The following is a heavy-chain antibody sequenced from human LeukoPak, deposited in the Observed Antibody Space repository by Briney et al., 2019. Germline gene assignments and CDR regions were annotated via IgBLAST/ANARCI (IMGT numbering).Heavy chain of an antibody. D-gene: IGHD1-26*01. J-gene: IGHJ4*02. V-gene: IGHV3-48*01. CDR2: ISSSSTTI. Sequence: RGSLRLSCAASGFTLSRYTMNWVRQAPGKGLEWISDISSSSTTIHYADSVKGRFTISRDNAKNSLYLQMNNLRAEDTAVYYCARDPREWGLPYFDCWGQGTLVTVSS. CDR1: GFTLSRYT. CDR3: ARDPREWGLPYFDC.